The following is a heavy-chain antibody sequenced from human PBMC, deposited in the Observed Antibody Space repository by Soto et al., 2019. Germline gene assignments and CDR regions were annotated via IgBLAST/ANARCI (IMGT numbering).Heavy chain of an antibody. D-gene: IGHD5-18*01. J-gene: IGHJ4*02. CDR3: ARRYGSFLDY. Sequence: QVQLQESGPGLVKPSETLSLTCTVSGGSISSYYWSWIRHPPGKGLEWIGYLYYCGTTNDNPSLKSRVPISLDTSNNQFSLRLSSVTAADTAVYVCARRYGSFLDYWGQGTRVTVSS. CDR2: LYYCGTT. V-gene: IGHV4-59*08. CDR1: GGSISSYY.